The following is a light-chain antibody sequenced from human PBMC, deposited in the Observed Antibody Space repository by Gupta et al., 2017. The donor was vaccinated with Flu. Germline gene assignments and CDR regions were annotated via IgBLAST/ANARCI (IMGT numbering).Light chain of an antibody. J-gene: IGKJ4*01. V-gene: IGKV1-12*01. CDR3: RQANSFPLT. CDR1: QQISTG. Sequence: PSTVSASLGDRVSITCRASQQISTGLAWYQLKPGKAPKVLIYDASILQSGVPSRFSGSGYGTEFTLTITSLQPEDFATYFCRQANSFPLTLGGGTKVE. CDR2: DAS.